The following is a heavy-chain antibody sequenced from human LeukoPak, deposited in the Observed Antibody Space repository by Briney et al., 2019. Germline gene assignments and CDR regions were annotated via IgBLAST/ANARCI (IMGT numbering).Heavy chain of an antibody. Sequence: SETLSLTCTVSGGSISSGDYYWSWIRQPPGKGLEWIGYIYYSGSTNYNPSLKSRVTISVDTSKNQFSLKLSSVTAADTAVYHCAREAMYSYGNNFDYWGQGTLVTVSS. CDR2: IYYSGST. D-gene: IGHD5-18*01. V-gene: IGHV4-61*08. CDR3: AREAMYSYGNNFDY. CDR1: GGSISSGDYY. J-gene: IGHJ4*02.